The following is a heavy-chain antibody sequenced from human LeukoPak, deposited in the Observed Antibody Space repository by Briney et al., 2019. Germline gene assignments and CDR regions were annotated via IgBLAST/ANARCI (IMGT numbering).Heavy chain of an antibody. J-gene: IGHJ6*02. CDR2: ISYDGSNK. V-gene: IGHV3-30*03. D-gene: IGHD3-9*01. CDR1: GFTFSSYW. Sequence: GGSLRLSCAASGFTFSSYWMSWVRQAPGKGLEWVAVISYDGSNKYYADSVKGRFTISRDNSKNTLYLQMNSLRAEDTAVYYCARGARLRYFDWLPHYYYYGMDVWGQGTTVTVSS. CDR3: ARGARLRYFDWLPHYYYYGMDV.